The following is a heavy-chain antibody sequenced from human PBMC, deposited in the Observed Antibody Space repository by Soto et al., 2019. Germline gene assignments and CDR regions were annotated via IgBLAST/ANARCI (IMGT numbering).Heavy chain of an antibody. D-gene: IGHD2-15*01. CDR1: GFNFNSYT. CDR2: ISSSGYI. J-gene: IGHJ6*02. Sequence: XGSLRLSFAASGFNFNSYTINWVRQAPGKRLEWLSSISSSGYIFSTDSVRGRFTISRDNAKNSVYLQINSLRAEDTAVYFCARDCSGGSCYPGMDVCGQGTTVTVSS. V-gene: IGHV3-21*01. CDR3: ARDCSGGSCYPGMDV.